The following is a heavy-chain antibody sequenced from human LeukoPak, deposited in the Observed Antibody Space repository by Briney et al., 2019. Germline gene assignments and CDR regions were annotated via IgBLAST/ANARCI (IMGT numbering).Heavy chain of an antibody. CDR1: GFTFSSYG. J-gene: IGHJ4*02. Sequence: GGSLRLSCAAAGFTFSSYGMHWVRQAPGKGLEWVAVISYDGSNKYYADSVKGRFTISRDNSKNTLYLQMNSLRAEDTAVYYCAKDASNSGWFDYWGQGTLVTVSS. V-gene: IGHV3-30*18. CDR2: ISYDGSNK. D-gene: IGHD6-19*01. CDR3: AKDASNSGWFDY.